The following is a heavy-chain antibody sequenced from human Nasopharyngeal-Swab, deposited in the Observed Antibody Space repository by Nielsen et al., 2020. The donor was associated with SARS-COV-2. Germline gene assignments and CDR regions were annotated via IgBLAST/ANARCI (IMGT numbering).Heavy chain of an antibody. D-gene: IGHD1-20*01. CDR3: ARLPRNNWRLDS. J-gene: IGHJ4*02. CDR1: GFTFGNYW. CDR2: IKEDGSEK. V-gene: IGHV3-7*03. Sequence: LKISCAASGFTFGNYWMSWVRQAPGKRLEWVPNIKEDGSEKDYVDSVKGRFTISRDNITNSLYLQMNSLRVEDTAVYFCARLPRNNWRLDSWGQGILVTVSS.